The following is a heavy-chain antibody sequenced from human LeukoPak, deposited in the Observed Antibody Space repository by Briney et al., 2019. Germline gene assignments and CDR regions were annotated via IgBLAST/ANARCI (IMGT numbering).Heavy chain of an antibody. J-gene: IGHJ5*02. D-gene: IGHD3-10*01. Sequence: GGSLRLSCAASGFTFSSYAMSWVRQAPGKGLEWVSAISGSGGSTYYADSVKGRFTISRDNSKNTLCLQMNSLRAEDTAVYYCAKDSAFYGSGNWFDPWGQGTLVTVSS. CDR2: ISGSGGST. CDR3: AKDSAFYGSGNWFDP. CDR1: GFTFSSYA. V-gene: IGHV3-23*01.